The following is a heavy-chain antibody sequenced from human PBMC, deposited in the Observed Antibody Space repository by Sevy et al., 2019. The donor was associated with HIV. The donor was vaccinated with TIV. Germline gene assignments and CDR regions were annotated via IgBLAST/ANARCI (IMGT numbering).Heavy chain of an antibody. V-gene: IGHV3-30*01. J-gene: IGHJ4*02. CDR2: ISYEGGSK. CDR1: GFTFNTYA. CDR3: SRGRAIAAAGTLDY. D-gene: IGHD6-13*01. Sequence: GGCLRLSCAASGFTFNTYAMHWVRQAPGKGLEGVAVISYEGGSKYYADSVKGRFTISRDNSKNTLYLQIISLRPEDSAIYYCSRGRAIAAAGTLDYWGQGTLVTVSS.